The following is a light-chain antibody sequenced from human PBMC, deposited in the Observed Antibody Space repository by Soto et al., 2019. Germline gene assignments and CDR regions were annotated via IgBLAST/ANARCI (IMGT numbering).Light chain of an antibody. CDR1: QSISSW. CDR2: KAS. J-gene: IGKJ1*01. Sequence: DIQITQSPSTLSASVGDRVTITCRASQSISSWVAWYQQKPGKAPKVLISKASSLESGVPSRFSGGGSGTEFTLTISSLQPDDFATYYCQQYYSYSRTLGQGTKGDIK. CDR3: QQYYSYSRT. V-gene: IGKV1-5*03.